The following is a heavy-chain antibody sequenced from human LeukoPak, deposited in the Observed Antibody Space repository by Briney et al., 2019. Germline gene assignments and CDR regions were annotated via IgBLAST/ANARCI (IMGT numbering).Heavy chain of an antibody. D-gene: IGHD2-2*01. CDR2: INHSGST. Sequence: KPSETLSLTCTVSGGSISSSSYYWGWIRQPPGKGLEWIGEINHSGSTNYNPSLKSRVTISVDTSKNQFSLKLSSVTAADTAVYYCARKGGYCSSTSCFPSRSRYFDYWGQGTLVTVSS. J-gene: IGHJ4*02. CDR1: GGSISSSSYY. CDR3: ARKGGYCSSTSCFPSRSRYFDY. V-gene: IGHV4-39*07.